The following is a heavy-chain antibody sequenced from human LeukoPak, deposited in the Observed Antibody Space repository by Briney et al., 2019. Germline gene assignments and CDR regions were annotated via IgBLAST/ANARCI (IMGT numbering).Heavy chain of an antibody. V-gene: IGHV1-18*01. CDR3: ARAFPYYYGSGSYHLDY. CDR1: GYTFTSYG. D-gene: IGHD3-10*01. Sequence: ASVKVSCKASGYTFTSYGISWVRQAPGQELEWMGWISAYNGNTNYAQKLQGRVTMTTDTSTSTAYMELRSLRSDDTAVYYCARAFPYYYGSGSYHLDYWGQGTLVTVSS. J-gene: IGHJ4*02. CDR2: ISAYNGNT.